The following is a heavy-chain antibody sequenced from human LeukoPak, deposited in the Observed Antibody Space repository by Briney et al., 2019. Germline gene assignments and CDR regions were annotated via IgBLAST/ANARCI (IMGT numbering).Heavy chain of an antibody. CDR3: AREGLYYYDSSGYYDDYYFDY. CDR1: GFTFSSYW. J-gene: IGHJ4*02. Sequence: GGSLRLSCAASGFTFSSYWMSWVRQAPGKGLEWVANIKQDGSEKYYVDSVKGRFTISRDNAKNSLYLQMNSLRAEDTAVYYCAREGLYYYDSSGYYDDYYFDYWGQGTLVTVSS. CDR2: IKQDGSEK. V-gene: IGHV3-7*03. D-gene: IGHD3-22*01.